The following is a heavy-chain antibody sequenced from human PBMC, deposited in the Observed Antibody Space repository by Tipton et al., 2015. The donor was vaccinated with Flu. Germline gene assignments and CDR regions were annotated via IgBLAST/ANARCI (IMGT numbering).Heavy chain of an antibody. D-gene: IGHD4-11*01. CDR1: GDSIGSGYY. V-gene: IGHV4-38-2*01. Sequence: LRLSCSVSGDSIGSGYYWGWIRQPPGKGLEWIGNIYQTGTYYNASLGSRVTISVDSSKNQFSLRLSPVTAADTAVYFCARRDYSNYVSDPKSWFDPWGRGILVTVSS. CDR3: ARRDYSNYVSDPKSWFDP. CDR2: IYQTGT. J-gene: IGHJ5*02.